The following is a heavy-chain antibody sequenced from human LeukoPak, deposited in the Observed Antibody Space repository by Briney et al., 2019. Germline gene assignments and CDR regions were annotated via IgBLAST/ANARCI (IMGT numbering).Heavy chain of an antibody. D-gene: IGHD2-2*02. CDR3: ARDVVVPAAIGIVASTFDY. J-gene: IGHJ4*02. V-gene: IGHV1-2*02. CDR1: GSSFTGYY. CDR2: LNPSSGGR. Sequence: GASVSVSFKSSGSSFTGYYMHWVRQAPGQGLERMGWLNPSSGGRNYAQKFQGRVTMTRDTSISTAYMELSRLRSHDTAVYYCARDVVVPAAIGIVASTFDYWGQGILVTVSS.